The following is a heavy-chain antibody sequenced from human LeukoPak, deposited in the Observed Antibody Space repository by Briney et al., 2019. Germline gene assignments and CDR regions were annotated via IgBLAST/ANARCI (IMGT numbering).Heavy chain of an antibody. CDR2: IYSGGST. V-gene: IGHV3-66*01. CDR3: ASLWRGHGGY. Sequence: GGSLRLSCAASGFTVSSNYMSWVRQAPGKGLEWVSVIYSGGSTYYANSVKGRFTISRDNSKNTLYLQMNSLRAEDTAVYYCASLWRGHGGYWGQGTLATVSS. CDR1: GFTVSSNY. J-gene: IGHJ4*02.